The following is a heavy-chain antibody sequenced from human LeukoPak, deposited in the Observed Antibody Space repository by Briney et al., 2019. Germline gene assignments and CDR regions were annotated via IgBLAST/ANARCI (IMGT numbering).Heavy chain of an antibody. J-gene: IGHJ4*02. Sequence: GGSLRLSCTASGFTFSDYWMTWARQAPGKGPEWVANIKQGGSQRYYVDSVRGRFTISRDNAKNSLFLQMNGLRAEDTAVYYCARRGGSSSRRSPIDYWGQGTLVTVSS. CDR2: IKQGGSQR. CDR1: GFTFSDYW. CDR3: ARRGGSSSRRSPIDY. D-gene: IGHD6-6*01. V-gene: IGHV3-7*01.